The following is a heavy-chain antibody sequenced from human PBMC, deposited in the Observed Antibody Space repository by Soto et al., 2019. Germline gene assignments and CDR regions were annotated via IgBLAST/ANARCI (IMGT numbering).Heavy chain of an antibody. CDR1: GYTLTELS. V-gene: IGHV1-24*01. CDR2: FDPEDGEE. J-gene: IGHJ4*02. CDR3: AHDIPLRL. D-gene: IGHD3-9*01. Sequence: ASVKVSCKVSGYTLTELSMQWVRQAPGKGLEWMGGFDPEDGEEMYAQKFQGRVTMTEDTSTDTAYMELSGLRSDDTGVYYCAHDIPLRLWGQGALVTVSS.